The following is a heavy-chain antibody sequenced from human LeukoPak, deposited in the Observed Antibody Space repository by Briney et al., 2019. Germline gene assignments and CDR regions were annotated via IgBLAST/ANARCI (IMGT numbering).Heavy chain of an antibody. CDR2: INGSGDKT. CDR3: AKVSSGWFAFDI. V-gene: IGHV3-23*01. CDR1: RFTFSSYA. J-gene: IGHJ3*02. Sequence: GGSLRLSCAASRFTFSSYAMSWVRQAPGKGLEGVSSINGSGDKTYYADSVKGRFTISRDNSKNTLFLQMNSLRAEDTAVYYCAKVSSGWFAFDIWGQGTMVTVSS. D-gene: IGHD6-19*01.